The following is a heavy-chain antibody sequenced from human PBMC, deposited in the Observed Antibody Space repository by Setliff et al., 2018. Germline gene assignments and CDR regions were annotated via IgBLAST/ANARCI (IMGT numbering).Heavy chain of an antibody. Sequence: PGGSLRLSCAASGFSFSDYAMSWVRQAPRKGLEWVSGGSTGKTDYADSVKGRFTISRDNAKNSLSLQMNGLRAEDTSVYYCARDVYDFRTGQGGPWGQGTRVTVSS. J-gene: IGHJ5*02. V-gene: IGHV3-11*06. CDR3: ARDVYDFRTGQGGP. CDR1: GFSFSDYA. D-gene: IGHD3-3*01. CDR2: GGSTGKT.